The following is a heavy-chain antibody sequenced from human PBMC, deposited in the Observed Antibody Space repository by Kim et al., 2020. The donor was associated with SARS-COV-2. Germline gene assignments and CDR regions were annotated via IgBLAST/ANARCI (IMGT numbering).Heavy chain of an antibody. V-gene: IGHV3-7*01. Sequence: KYGDSVKGRFTISGDNARNSLYLQMNSLTAEDTAVYYCVTDGDFGKFDYWGQGTLVTVSS. CDR3: VTDGDFGKFDY. D-gene: IGHD2-21*02. J-gene: IGHJ4*02.